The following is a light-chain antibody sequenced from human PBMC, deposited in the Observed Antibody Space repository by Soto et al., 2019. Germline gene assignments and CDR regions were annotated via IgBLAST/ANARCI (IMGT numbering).Light chain of an antibody. J-gene: IGLJ2*01. CDR3: AAWDDSLNALL. CDR1: SSNIGSNT. Sequence: QAVVTQPPSASGTPGQRVTISCSGSSSNIGSNTVNWYQQLPGTDPKFLIYKNNQRPSGVPARFSGSKSGTSASLATSGLQSADEADYYCAAWDDSLNALLFGGGTKLTVL. V-gene: IGLV1-44*01. CDR2: KNN.